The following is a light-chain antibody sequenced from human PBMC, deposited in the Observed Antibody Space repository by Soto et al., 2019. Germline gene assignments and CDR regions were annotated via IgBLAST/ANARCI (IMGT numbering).Light chain of an antibody. J-gene: IGKJ4*01. Sequence: EIVLTQSPATLSLSPGERATLSCMASQSVSSYLAWYQQKPGQAPKLLIYDASNRATGIPARFSGSGSGTDFTLTITSLEPEDSAVYYCQQRSNWPLTFGGGTKVEIK. CDR3: QQRSNWPLT. CDR1: QSVSSY. CDR2: DAS. V-gene: IGKV3-11*01.